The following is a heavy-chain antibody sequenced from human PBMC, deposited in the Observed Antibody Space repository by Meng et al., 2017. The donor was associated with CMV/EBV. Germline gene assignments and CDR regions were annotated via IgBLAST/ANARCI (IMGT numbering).Heavy chain of an antibody. Sequence: SETLSLTCAVYGGSFSGYYWSWIRQPPGKGLEWIGEINHSGSTNYNPSLKIRVTISVDTSKNQFSLKLSSVTAADTAVYYCATGGSYRFDYWGQGTLVTVSS. J-gene: IGHJ4*02. D-gene: IGHD1-26*01. CDR2: INHSGST. CDR1: GGSFSGYY. V-gene: IGHV4-34*01. CDR3: ATGGSYRFDY.